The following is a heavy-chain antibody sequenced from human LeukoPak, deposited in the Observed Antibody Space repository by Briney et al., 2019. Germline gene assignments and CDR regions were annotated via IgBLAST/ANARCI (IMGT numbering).Heavy chain of an antibody. CDR1: GGSISSGSYY. D-gene: IGHD3-10*01. J-gene: IGHJ6*03. CDR3: ASSLLLGYYYYMDV. Sequence: SETLSLTCTVSGGSISSGSYYWTWIRQPAGKGLEWIGRISTSGSTNYNPSLKSRVTISVDTSKNQFSLKLSSVTAADTAVYYCASSLLLGYYYYMDVWGKGTTVTISS. V-gene: IGHV4-61*02. CDR2: ISTSGST.